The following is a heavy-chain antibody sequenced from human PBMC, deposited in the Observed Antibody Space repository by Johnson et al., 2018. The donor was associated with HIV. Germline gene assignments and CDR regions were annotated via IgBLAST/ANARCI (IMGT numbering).Heavy chain of an antibody. CDR1: GFTVSSNY. D-gene: IGHD1-26*01. Sequence: VQLVESGGGLIQPGGSLRLSCAASGFTVSSNYMSWVRQAPGKGLEWVSVIYSGGSKYYADSVKGRFTISRDNSKNTLYLQMNSLGDEDTAVYYRAGERGGELPDAFDIWGQGTMVTVSS. V-gene: IGHV3-53*01. CDR3: AGERGGELPDAFDI. J-gene: IGHJ3*02. CDR2: IYSGGSK.